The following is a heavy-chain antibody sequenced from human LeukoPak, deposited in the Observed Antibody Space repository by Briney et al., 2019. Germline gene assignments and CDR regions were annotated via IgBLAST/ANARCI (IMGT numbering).Heavy chain of an antibody. CDR2: INHSGST. D-gene: IGHD6-13*01. V-gene: IGHV4-34*01. J-gene: IGHJ6*03. CDR1: GGSISSHY. CDR3: ARGRQQLAPYYYYYMDV. Sequence: PSETLSLTCIVSGGSISSHYWSWIRQPPGKGLEWIGEINHSGSTNYNPSLKSRVTISVDTSKNQFSLKLSSVTAADTAVYYCARGRQQLAPYYYYYMDVWGKGTTVTVSS.